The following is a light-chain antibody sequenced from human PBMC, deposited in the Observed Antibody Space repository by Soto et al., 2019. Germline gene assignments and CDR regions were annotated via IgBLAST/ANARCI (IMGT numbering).Light chain of an antibody. CDR3: QQYYSIPWT. Sequence: DIVMTQSPDSLAVSLGERATINCKSSQSVLSNYNNKHYLSWYQHKSGQPPKLLIYWASTRQSGVPDRFSGSGSGTDFTLSISSLQAEDVAVYYCQQYYSIPWTFGQGTKVDIK. J-gene: IGKJ1*01. CDR2: WAS. V-gene: IGKV4-1*01. CDR1: QSVLSNYNNKHY.